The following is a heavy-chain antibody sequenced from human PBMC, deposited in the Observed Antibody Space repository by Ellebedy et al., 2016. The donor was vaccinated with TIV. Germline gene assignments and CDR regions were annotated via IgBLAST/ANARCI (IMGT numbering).Heavy chain of an antibody. D-gene: IGHD5-18*01. CDR1: GGTFSSYA. J-gene: IGHJ4*02. CDR2: IIPIFGTA. CDR3: ARELHEGGYSYGRGGFLDY. Sequence: SVKVSXXASGGTFSSYAISWVRQAPGQGLEWMGGIIPIFGTANYAQKFQGRVTITADESTSTAYMELSSLRSEDTAVYYCARELHEGGYSYGRGGFLDYWGQGTLVTVSS. V-gene: IGHV1-69*13.